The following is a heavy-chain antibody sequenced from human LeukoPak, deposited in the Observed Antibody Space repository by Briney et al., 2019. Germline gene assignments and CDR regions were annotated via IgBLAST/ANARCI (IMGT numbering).Heavy chain of an antibody. CDR3: ARRSGYYYGVDV. CDR1: GGSISSYY. CDR2: IYYSGST. J-gene: IGHJ6*02. V-gene: IGHV4-59*08. Sequence: SETLSLTCTASGGSISSYYWSWIRQPPGKGLEWIGYIYYSGSTNYNPSLKSRVTISLDTSNNQFSLKLSSVTAADTAVYYCARRSGYYYGVDVWRQGTTVTVSS.